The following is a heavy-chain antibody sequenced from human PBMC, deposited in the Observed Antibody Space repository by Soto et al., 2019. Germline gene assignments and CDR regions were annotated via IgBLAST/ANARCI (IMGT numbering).Heavy chain of an antibody. Sequence: SETLSLTYSISGGSISGYHWNRIRQNHGKGVEWIGYFHNSGNPKYSSSLKSRVTISVGMSEKQSSLKLTSVTAADTAVYYCAREGLITGTRYYYYGMDVWGQGTTVTVSS. CDR1: GGSISGYH. J-gene: IGHJ6*02. CDR2: FHNSGNP. V-gene: IGHV4-59*01. D-gene: IGHD1-7*01. CDR3: AREGLITGTRYYYYGMDV.